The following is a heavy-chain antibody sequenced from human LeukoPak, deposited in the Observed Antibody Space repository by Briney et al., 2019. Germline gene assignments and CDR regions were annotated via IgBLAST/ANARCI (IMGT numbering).Heavy chain of an antibody. CDR3: ANSYTSSSRTPFDC. Sequence: PGGSLRLSCVASGFTFSSYAMSWVRQAPGKGLEWVSAISGSGDSTYYADSVKGRFTISRVNSMSTLFLQMNSLRAEDTAVYYCANSYTSSSRTPFDCWGQGTLVTVSS. V-gene: IGHV3-23*01. CDR1: GFTFSSYA. CDR2: ISGSGDST. J-gene: IGHJ4*02. D-gene: IGHD6-6*01.